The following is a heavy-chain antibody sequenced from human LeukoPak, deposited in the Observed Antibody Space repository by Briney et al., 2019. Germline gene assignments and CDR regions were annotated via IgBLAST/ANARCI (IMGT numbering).Heavy chain of an antibody. J-gene: IGHJ3*02. CDR2: INPSGGST. CDR3: ARGGRGEGTGTTRVAFDI. Sequence: ASVKVSCKASGYTFTGHDMHWVRQAPGQGLEWMGTINPSGGSTSYAQKFQGRVTMTRDTSTSTVYMELSSLRSEDTAVYYCARGGRGEGTGTTRVAFDIWGQGTMVTVSS. CDR1: GYTFTGHD. V-gene: IGHV1-46*01. D-gene: IGHD1-1*01.